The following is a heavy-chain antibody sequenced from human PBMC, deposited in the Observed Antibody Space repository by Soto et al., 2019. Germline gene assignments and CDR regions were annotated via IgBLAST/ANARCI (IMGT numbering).Heavy chain of an antibody. CDR1: GYSFTSYW. CDR3: ARGPQSSSLYYYYYYGMDV. Sequence: PGESLKISCKGSGYSFTSYWIGWVRQMPGKGLEWMGIIYPGDSDTRYSPSFQGQVTISADKSISTAYLQWSSLKASDTAMYYCARGPQSSSLYYYYYYGMDVWGQGTTVTVSS. V-gene: IGHV5-51*01. CDR2: IYPGDSDT. D-gene: IGHD6-6*01. J-gene: IGHJ6*02.